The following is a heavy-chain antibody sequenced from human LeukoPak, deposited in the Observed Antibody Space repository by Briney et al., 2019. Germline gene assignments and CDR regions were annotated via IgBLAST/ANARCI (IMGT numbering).Heavy chain of an antibody. D-gene: IGHD3-22*01. Sequence: SETLSLTCTVSGGSISPYYWTWIRQSPGKALEWIGYIYYNGRTSYNPSLKSRVTMSVDTSKNQFSLKLSSVTAADTAVYYCARGGYYYDSSGYWGAFDIWGQGTMVTVSS. CDR3: ARGGYYYDSSGYWGAFDI. CDR1: GGSISPYY. CDR2: IYYNGRT. J-gene: IGHJ3*02. V-gene: IGHV4-59*01.